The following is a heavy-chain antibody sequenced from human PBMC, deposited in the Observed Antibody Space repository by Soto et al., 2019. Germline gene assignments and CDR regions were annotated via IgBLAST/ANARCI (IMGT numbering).Heavy chain of an antibody. CDR2: IYYSGST. J-gene: IGHJ4*02. V-gene: IGHV4-39*01. CDR1: GGSISSSSYY. CDR3: ARLPEWEERYYFDY. D-gene: IGHD1-26*01. Sequence: QLQLQESGPGLVKPSETLSLTCTVSGGSISSSSYYWGWIRQPPGKGLEWIGSIYYSGSTYYNPSLKSRVPISVDTSKNQFSLKLSSVTAADTAVYYCARLPEWEERYYFDYWGQGTLVTVSS.